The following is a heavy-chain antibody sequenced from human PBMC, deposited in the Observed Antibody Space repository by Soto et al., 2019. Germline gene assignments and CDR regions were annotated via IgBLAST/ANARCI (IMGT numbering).Heavy chain of an antibody. J-gene: IGHJ6*02. CDR2: FHHDGTT. CDR3: ATQTISYTWGV. V-gene: IGHV4-4*02. D-gene: IGHD3-16*01. Sequence: QVQLQESGPGLVKPSETLSLTCAVSGGPITTTTWWAWVRLPPGKGLEWIGEFHHDGTTNYNPSLESRSTVSLAKCNNRFSLRLTSVAAADTAIWYGATQTISYTWGVWGRGTTVTFS. CDR1: GGPITTTTW.